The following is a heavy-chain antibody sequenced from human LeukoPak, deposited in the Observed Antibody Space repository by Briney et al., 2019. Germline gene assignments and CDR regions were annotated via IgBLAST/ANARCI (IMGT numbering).Heavy chain of an antibody. J-gene: IGHJ5*02. V-gene: IGHV4-59*01. Sequence: SETLSLTCTVSGGSISSYYCSWIRQPPGKGLEWIGYIYYSGSTNYNPSLKSRVTISVDTSKNQFSLKMSSVIAADKAVYYCARANSGAARNNWFDPWGQGTLVTVSS. D-gene: IGHD6-25*01. CDR2: IYYSGST. CDR1: GGSISSYY. CDR3: ARANSGAARNNWFDP.